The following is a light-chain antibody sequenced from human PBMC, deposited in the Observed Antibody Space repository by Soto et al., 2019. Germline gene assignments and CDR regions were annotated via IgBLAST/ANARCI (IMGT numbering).Light chain of an antibody. Sequence: DVVMTQSPLSLPVTLGQPASISCRSSQSLVYGDANSFFNWFHQRPGQLPRRLIYQVSNRDSGVPVRLGGSGSATDFTLRLSRLEDEDVGFYFCLHGSRWPPGHTLGQGTRLEIK. CDR2: QVS. V-gene: IGKV2-30*01. CDR1: QSLVYGDANSF. J-gene: IGKJ2*01. CDR3: LHGSRWPPGHT.